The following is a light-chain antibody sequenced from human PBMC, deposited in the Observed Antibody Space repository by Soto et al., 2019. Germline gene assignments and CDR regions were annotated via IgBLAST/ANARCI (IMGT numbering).Light chain of an antibody. Sequence: QSVLTQPPSASGTPGQRVTISCSGSSSNIGSNYVYWYQQLPGTAPKLLIYRNNQRPSGVPDRFSGSKSGTSASLAISGLRSEDEAEYYCAALDDSLSGVVFGGGTQLTVL. CDR2: RNN. CDR1: SSNIGSNY. J-gene: IGLJ2*01. V-gene: IGLV1-47*01. CDR3: AALDDSLSGVV.